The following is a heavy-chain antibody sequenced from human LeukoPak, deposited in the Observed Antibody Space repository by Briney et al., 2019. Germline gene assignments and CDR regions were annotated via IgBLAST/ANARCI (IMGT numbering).Heavy chain of an antibody. Sequence: GSLRLSCAASGFTFSSYSMNWVRQAPGKGLEWVSSISSSSSYIYYADSVKGRFTISRDNAKNSLYLQMNSLRAEDTAVYYCARSSSGYDPGSWFDPWGQGTLVTVSS. CDR2: ISSSSSYI. V-gene: IGHV3-21*01. D-gene: IGHD5-12*01. CDR1: GFTFSSYS. J-gene: IGHJ5*02. CDR3: ARSSSGYDPGSWFDP.